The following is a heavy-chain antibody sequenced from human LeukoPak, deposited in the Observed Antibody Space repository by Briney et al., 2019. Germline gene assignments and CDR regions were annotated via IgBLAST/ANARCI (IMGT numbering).Heavy chain of an antibody. J-gene: IGHJ4*02. D-gene: IGHD3-9*01. CDR3: AKWGDYDVLTGYYDPDY. CDR2: ITGSGGIT. CDR1: GLTFSNYA. V-gene: IGHV3-23*01. Sequence: PGGSLRLSCVASGLTFSNYAMSWVRQAPGKGLDWVSAITGSGGITYYADSVKGRFTISRDNSKNTLYLQMNSLRAEDTAVYYCAKWGDYDVLTGYYDPDYWGQGTLVTVSS.